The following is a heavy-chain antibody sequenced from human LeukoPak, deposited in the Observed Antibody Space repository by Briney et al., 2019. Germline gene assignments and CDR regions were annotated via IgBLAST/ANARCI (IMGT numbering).Heavy chain of an antibody. V-gene: IGHV4-34*01. CDR1: GGSFSGYY. CDR3: ARVSRFYEPGIAAAGTLNRFSNYYYYYMDV. CDR2: INHSGST. D-gene: IGHD6-13*01. J-gene: IGHJ6*03. Sequence: SGTLSLTCAVYGGSFSGYYWSWIRQPPGKGLEWIGEINHSGSTNYNPSLKSRVTISVDTSKNQFSLKLSSVTAADTAVYYCARVSRFYEPGIAAAGTLNRFSNYYYYYMDVWGKGTTVTVSS.